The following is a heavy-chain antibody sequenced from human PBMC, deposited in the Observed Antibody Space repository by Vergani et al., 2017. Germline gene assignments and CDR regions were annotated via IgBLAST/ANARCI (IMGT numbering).Heavy chain of an antibody. V-gene: IGHV4-61*02. CDR2: TSTDGST. D-gene: IGHD5-12*01. Sequence: QVQLQESGPGLVKPSQTLSPTCSVSGGAVNSGSNFWTWIRQPAGKGLEWIGRTSTDGSTNYNPSLKSRVTVSGDTSKTQISLRLTSVTAEDTAVYYCTRQPQEGASGPPSVPTWDQGISVIVSS. CDR1: GGAVNSGSNF. J-gene: IGHJ4*02. CDR3: TRQPQEGASGPPSVPT.